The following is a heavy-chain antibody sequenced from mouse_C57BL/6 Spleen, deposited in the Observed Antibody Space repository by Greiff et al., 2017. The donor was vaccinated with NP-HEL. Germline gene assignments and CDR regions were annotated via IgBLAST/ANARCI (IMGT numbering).Heavy chain of an antibody. D-gene: IGHD3-2*02. V-gene: IGHV1-22*01. CDR3: ARDRQLRLRDYAMDY. J-gene: IGHJ4*01. Sequence: EVMLVESGPELVKPGASVKMSCKASGYTFTDYNMHWVKQSHGKSLEWIGYINPNNGGTSSNQKFKGKATLTVNKSSSTAYMELRSLTSEDSAVYYCARDRQLRLRDYAMDYWGQGTSVTVAS. CDR1: GYTFTDYN. CDR2: INPNNGGT.